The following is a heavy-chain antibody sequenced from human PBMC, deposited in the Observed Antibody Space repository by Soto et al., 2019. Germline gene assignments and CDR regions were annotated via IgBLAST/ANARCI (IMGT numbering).Heavy chain of an antibody. CDR1: GYTFTSND. CDR3: ARPLCSSTRCGPYFFDS. Sequence: EASVKVSCKASGYTFTSNDINWVRQAPGQGPEWMGWMNPDNGKTGFAQKFQGRITMTRNTSISTAYMELSSLRSDDTAVYFCARPLCSSTRCGPYFFDSWGQGSLVTVSS. D-gene: IGHD2-2*01. V-gene: IGHV1-8*01. J-gene: IGHJ4*02. CDR2: MNPDNGKT.